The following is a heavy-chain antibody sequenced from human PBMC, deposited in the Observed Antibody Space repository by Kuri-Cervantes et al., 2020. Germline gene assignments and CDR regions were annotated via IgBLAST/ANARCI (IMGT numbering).Heavy chain of an antibody. J-gene: IGHJ3*02. Sequence: SVKVSCKASGGTLSSYAISWVRQAPGQGLEWMGGIIPIFGTANYAQKFQGRVTITADESTSTAYMELSSLRSEGTAVYYCASQLGILGSAFDIWGQGTMVTVSS. V-gene: IGHV1-69*13. CDR1: GGTLSSYA. D-gene: IGHD7-27*01. CDR3: ASQLGILGSAFDI. CDR2: IIPIFGTA.